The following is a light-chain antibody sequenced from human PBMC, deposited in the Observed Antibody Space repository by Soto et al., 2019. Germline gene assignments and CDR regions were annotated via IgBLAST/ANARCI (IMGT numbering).Light chain of an antibody. Sequence: DIQMTQSPSTLSASVGDRVTITCRASQTISSWLAWYRQKPGKAPKLLLYKASDLQSGVPSRFSGSGSGTDFSLTINNLQPDDFATYYCQQYNIYPWTFGQGTKVDIK. V-gene: IGKV1-5*03. CDR3: QQYNIYPWT. J-gene: IGKJ1*01. CDR1: QTISSW. CDR2: KAS.